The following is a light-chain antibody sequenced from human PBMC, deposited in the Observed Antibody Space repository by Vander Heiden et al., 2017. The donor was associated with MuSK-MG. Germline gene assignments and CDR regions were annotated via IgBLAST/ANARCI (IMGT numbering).Light chain of an antibody. V-gene: IGLV2-11*01. CDR1: SSDVGGYDY. CDR3: CSYAGSYTLL. CDR2: DVS. Sequence: QPALPQPRSVAGSPGQSVTISCTVTSSDVGGYDYVSWYQQHPGKAPKLMIYDVSKRPSGVPDRFSGSKSGNTASLTISGLQAEDEADYYCCSYAGSYTLLFGGGTKLTVL. J-gene: IGLJ2*01.